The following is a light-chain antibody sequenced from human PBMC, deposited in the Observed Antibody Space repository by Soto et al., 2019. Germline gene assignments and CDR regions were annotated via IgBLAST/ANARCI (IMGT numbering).Light chain of an antibody. J-gene: IGKJ5*01. V-gene: IGKV3-11*01. CDR3: QQRSDSIT. CDR2: RAS. CDR1: QSLGGN. Sequence: VMKQSPATLAVSPGDTATLSCRASQSLGGNLAWYQQKPGQGPRLLIFRASTRATGIPARFSGSGSGADFTLTISSLEPEDFAVYYCQQRSDSITFGQGTRLEIK.